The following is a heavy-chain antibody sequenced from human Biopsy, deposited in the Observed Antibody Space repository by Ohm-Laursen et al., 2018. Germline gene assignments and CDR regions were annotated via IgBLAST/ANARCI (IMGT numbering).Heavy chain of an antibody. Sequence: PSDTLSLTCTVSGDSVTKYYWSWIRQPPGKGLEWIGHIYYSVMTNYNPSLQSRVSISVDTSRNQVSLTLSSVTAADTAVYYCARDSGILNYGNFKYYHYCGMDVWGQGTKVTVSS. V-gene: IGHV4-59*02. CDR3: ARDSGILNYGNFKYYHYCGMDV. D-gene: IGHD4-11*01. J-gene: IGHJ6*02. CDR1: GDSVTKYY. CDR2: IYYSVMT.